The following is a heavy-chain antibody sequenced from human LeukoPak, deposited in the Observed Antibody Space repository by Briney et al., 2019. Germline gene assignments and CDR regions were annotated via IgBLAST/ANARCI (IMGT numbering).Heavy chain of an antibody. D-gene: IGHD3-16*01. V-gene: IGHV4-59*08. CDR1: GGSISSYY. Sequence: SETLSLTCTVSGGSISSYYWSWIRQPPGKGLEWIGYIYYSGSTNYNPSLKSRVTISIDTSRIQFSLKLSSVTAADTAVYYCARRGPLTFDYWGQGSLVTVSS. J-gene: IGHJ4*02. CDR3: ARRGPLTFDY. CDR2: IYYSGST.